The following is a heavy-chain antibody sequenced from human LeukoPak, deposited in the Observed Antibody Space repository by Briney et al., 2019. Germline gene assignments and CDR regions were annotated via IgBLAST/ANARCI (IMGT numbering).Heavy chain of an antibody. J-gene: IGHJ4*02. D-gene: IGHD2/OR15-2a*01. Sequence: SETLSLTCTVSGGSISSGDYYWSWIRRPPGKGLEWIGYIYYSGSTYYNPSLKSRVTISVDTSKNQFSLKLSSVTAADTAVYYCARTNYLSYFDYWGQGTLVTVSS. CDR2: IYYSGST. CDR1: GGSISSGDYY. V-gene: IGHV4-30-4*08. CDR3: ARTNYLSYFDY.